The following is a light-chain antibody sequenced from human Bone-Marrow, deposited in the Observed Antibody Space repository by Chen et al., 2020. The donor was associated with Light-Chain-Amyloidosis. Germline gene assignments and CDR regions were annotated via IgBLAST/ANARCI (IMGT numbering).Light chain of an antibody. Sequence: SYVLTQPPAVSVAPGQTASVTWEGDQVGRKNLHWYQLKPGQAPALVVFDDHDRPSHVPERFSGCKSGSPATLAISGGEDGEEADYYCQVWDGHSDHVVFAGGTKLTVL. CDR3: QVWDGHSDHVV. CDR1: QVGRKN. V-gene: IGLV3-21*02. J-gene: IGLJ2*01. CDR2: DDH.